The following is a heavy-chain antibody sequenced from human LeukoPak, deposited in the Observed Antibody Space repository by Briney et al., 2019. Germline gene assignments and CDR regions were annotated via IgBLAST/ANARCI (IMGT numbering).Heavy chain of an antibody. D-gene: IGHD3-22*01. V-gene: IGHV3-30*18. CDR1: GFTFSSYG. CDR3: AKKGYYDGGGYYMYYFDH. Sequence: SGGSLRLSCAASGFTFSSYGMHWVRQAPGKGLEWVAVISYDGSNKYYADSVKGRFTISRDNSKNTLYLQMNSLRAEDTAVYYCAKKGYYDGGGYYMYYFDHWGQGTLVTVSS. CDR2: ISYDGSNK. J-gene: IGHJ4*02.